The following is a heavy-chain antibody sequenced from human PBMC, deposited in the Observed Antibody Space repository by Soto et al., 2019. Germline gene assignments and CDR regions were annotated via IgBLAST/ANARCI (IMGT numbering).Heavy chain of an antibody. Sequence: QVQLVESGGGVVRPGTSLRLSCAATGFSFSAHGMHWVRQAPGKGLEWLAVINDGSEEGYADSVRGRFTISRDNARNILYLQMDNLRAEDSALYYCARDDLSVDNGLDHWGQGTLVTVSS. CDR2: INDGSEE. J-gene: IGHJ4*02. CDR1: GFSFSAHG. CDR3: ARDDLSVDNGLDH. V-gene: IGHV3-33*01. D-gene: IGHD1-1*01.